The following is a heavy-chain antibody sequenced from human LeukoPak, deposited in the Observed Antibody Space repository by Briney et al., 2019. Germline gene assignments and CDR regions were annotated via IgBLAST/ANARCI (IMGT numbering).Heavy chain of an antibody. V-gene: IGHV4-34*01. CDR3: ARTDSSGYYYVIDY. D-gene: IGHD3-22*01. Sequence: PSQTLSLTCTVSGGSISGYYWSWIRQPPGKGLEWIGEINHSGSTNYNPSLKSRVTISVDTSKNQFSLKLSSVTAADTAVYYCARTDSSGYYYVIDYWGQGTLVTVSS. J-gene: IGHJ4*02. CDR2: INHSGST. CDR1: GGSISGYY.